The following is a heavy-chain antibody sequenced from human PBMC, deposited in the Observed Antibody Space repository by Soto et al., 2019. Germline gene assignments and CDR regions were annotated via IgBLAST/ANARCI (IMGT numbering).Heavy chain of an antibody. D-gene: IGHD3-22*01. J-gene: IGHJ4*02. V-gene: IGHV1-18*01. CDR1: GYTFTSCG. CDR2: ISAYNGNT. Sequence: ASVKVSCKASGYTFTSCGISWVRQAPGQGLEWMGWISAYNGNTNYAQKLQGRVTMTTDTSTSTAYMELRSLRSDDTAVYYCAREGYYDSSGYRFDYWGQGTLATVSS. CDR3: AREGYYDSSGYRFDY.